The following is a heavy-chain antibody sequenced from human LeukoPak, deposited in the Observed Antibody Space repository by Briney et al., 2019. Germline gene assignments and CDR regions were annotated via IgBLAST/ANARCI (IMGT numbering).Heavy chain of an antibody. Sequence: GSLRLSCVASGFTFSHYTMHWVRQAPGKGLEWVAVILYDGSNKYYADSVKGRFTISRDNSKNTLYLQINSLRAEDTAMYYCARDGLTGTTDGTLDYWGQGTLVTVSS. CDR2: ILYDGSNK. D-gene: IGHD1-20*01. CDR1: GFTFSHYT. V-gene: IGHV3-30-3*01. J-gene: IGHJ4*02. CDR3: ARDGLTGTTDGTLDY.